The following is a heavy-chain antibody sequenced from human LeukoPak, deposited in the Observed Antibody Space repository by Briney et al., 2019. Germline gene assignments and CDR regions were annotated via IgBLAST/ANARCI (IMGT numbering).Heavy chain of an antibody. D-gene: IGHD6-19*01. J-gene: IGHJ3*02. Sequence: PNIGDTNFAQKFQDRVTMTRDTSISTAYMEMSRLRSDDTAVYYCARYPVAGTQGHDAFDIWGQGTMVTVSS. V-gene: IGHV1-2*02. CDR3: ARYPVAGTQGHDAFDI. CDR2: PNIGDT.